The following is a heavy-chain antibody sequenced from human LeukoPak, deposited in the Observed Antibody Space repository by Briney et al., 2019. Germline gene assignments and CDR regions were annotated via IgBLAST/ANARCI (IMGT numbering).Heavy chain of an antibody. CDR2: INSDGSTT. D-gene: IGHD5-18*01. V-gene: IGHV3-74*01. J-gene: IGHJ3*02. CDR1: GFTFSSYW. CDR3: TDPFTDIFHM. Sequence: GGSLRLSCIASGFTFSSYWMHWVRQAPGKGLVWVSHINSDGSTTNYADSVKGRFTISRDNAKNTLYLQMNSLRAEVTARYYCTDPFTDIFHMWRQRTMVTDSS.